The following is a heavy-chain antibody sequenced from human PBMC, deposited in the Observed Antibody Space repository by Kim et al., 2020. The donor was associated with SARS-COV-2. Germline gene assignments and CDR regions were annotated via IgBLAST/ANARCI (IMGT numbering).Heavy chain of an antibody. CDR1: GFTFSSYG. CDR3: AKDLTTGTVTYYYMDV. J-gene: IGHJ6*03. V-gene: IGHV3-30*18. CDR2: ISYDGSNK. Sequence: GGSLRLSCAASGFTFSSYGLHWVRQAPGKGLEWVAVISYDGSNKYYADSVKGRFTTSRDNSKNTLYLQMTSLRAEDTAVYYCAKDLTTGTVTYYYMDVWGKGTTVTVAS. D-gene: IGHD1-1*01.